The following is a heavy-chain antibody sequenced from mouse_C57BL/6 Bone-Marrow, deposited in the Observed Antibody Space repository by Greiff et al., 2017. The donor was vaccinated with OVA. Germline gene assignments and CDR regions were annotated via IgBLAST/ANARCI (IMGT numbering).Heavy chain of an antibody. V-gene: IGHV6-3*01. D-gene: IGHD6-1*01. Sequence: EVKLEESGGGLVQPGGSMKLSCVASGFTFSNYWMNWVRQSPEKGLEWVAQIRLKSDNYATHYAESVKGRFTISRDDSKSSVYLQMNNLRAEDTGIYYCTGPLSNLYYFDYWGQGTTLTVSS. J-gene: IGHJ2*01. CDR2: IRLKSDNYAT. CDR1: GFTFSNYW. CDR3: TGPLSNLYYFDY.